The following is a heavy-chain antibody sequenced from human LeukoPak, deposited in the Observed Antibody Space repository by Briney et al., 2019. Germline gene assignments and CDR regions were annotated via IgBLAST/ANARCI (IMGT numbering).Heavy chain of an antibody. J-gene: IGHJ4*01. Sequence: GGSLRLSCAVSGFTFSSYWMNWVRQAPGKGLERVASIRQDGGEKSYVDSVKGRFTISRDSTIDSLYLQMSSLRAEDTAVYYCARDGTAAGLYFDLWGHGTLVTVSS. CDR1: GFTFSSYW. CDR2: IRQDGGEK. D-gene: IGHD6-13*01. V-gene: IGHV3-7*01. CDR3: ARDGTAAGLYFDL.